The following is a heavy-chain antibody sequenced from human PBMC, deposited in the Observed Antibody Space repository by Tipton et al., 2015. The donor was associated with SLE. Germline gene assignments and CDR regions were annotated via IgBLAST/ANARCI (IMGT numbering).Heavy chain of an antibody. V-gene: IGHV4-59*06. CDR1: GGSINTYY. CDR2: IYYSGST. J-gene: IGHJ4*02. CDR3: ARGNTIFGVGY. Sequence: TLSLTCTVSGGSINTYYWSWIRQPPGKGLEWIGYIYYSGSTYYNPSLKSRVTISVDTSKNQFSLKLSSVTAADTAVYYCARGNTIFGVGYWGQGTLVTVSS. D-gene: IGHD3-3*01.